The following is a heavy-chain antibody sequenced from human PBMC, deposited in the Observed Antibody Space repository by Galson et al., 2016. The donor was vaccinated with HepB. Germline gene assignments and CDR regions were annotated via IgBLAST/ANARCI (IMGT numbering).Heavy chain of an antibody. J-gene: IGHJ4*02. CDR2: TYYRSKWYN. V-gene: IGHV6-1*01. Sequence: CAISGDSVSSNSVAWNWIRQSPSRGLEWLGRTYYRSKWYNDYAVSVKSRITINPDTTKNQFSLQLNSVTPEETAVYYCARTWHSSVDYWGQGTLVTVSS. CDR1: GDSVSSNSVA. CDR3: ARTWHSSVDY. D-gene: IGHD6-25*01.